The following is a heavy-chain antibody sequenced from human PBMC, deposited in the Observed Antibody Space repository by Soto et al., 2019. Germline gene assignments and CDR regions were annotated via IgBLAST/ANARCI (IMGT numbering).Heavy chain of an antibody. V-gene: IGHV5-10-1*01. CDR3: AAQDNPVIQSITHYSGGMDV. J-gene: IGHJ6*04. CDR2: LNPKDSFA. D-gene: IGHD1-1*01. Sequence: ESLTISCKASGFIFTSYWLSWVRQMPGKGLEGMGMLNPKDSFANYSPSFRGHVTISPDTSVTTAYLKWSSLKASDTAIYYCAAQDNPVIQSITHYSGGMDVWGKGTTVTVSA. CDR1: GFIFTSYW.